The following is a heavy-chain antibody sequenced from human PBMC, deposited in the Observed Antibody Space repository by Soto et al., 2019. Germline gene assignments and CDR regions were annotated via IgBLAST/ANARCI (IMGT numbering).Heavy chain of an antibody. CDR2: IIPIFGTA. J-gene: IGHJ3*02. CDR3: ARDQWFGESRGAFDI. CDR1: GGTFSSYA. D-gene: IGHD3-10*01. Sequence: ASVKVSCKASGGTFSSYAISWVRQAPGQGLEWMGGIIPIFGTASYAQKFQGRVTITADESTSTAYMELSSLRSEDTAVYYCARDQWFGESRGAFDIWGQGTMVTVS. V-gene: IGHV1-69*13.